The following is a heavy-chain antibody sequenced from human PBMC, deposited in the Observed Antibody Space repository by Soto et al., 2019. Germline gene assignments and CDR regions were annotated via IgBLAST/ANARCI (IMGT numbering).Heavy chain of an antibody. CDR3: ARIGYYDILTGYYDAFDI. Sequence: ASVKVSCKASGYTFTSYAMHWVRQAPGQRLEWMGWINAGNGNTKYSQKFQGRVTITRDTSASTAYMELSSLRSEDTAVYYCARIGYYDILTGYYDAFDIWGQGTMVTVSS. D-gene: IGHD3-9*01. CDR2: INAGNGNT. J-gene: IGHJ3*02. V-gene: IGHV1-3*01. CDR1: GYTFTSYA.